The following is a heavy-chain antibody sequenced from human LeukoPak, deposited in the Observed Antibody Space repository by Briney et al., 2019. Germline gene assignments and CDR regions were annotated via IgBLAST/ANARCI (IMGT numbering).Heavy chain of an antibody. Sequence: GASVKVSCKASGYTFTSYGISWVRQAPGQGPEWMGWISAYNGNTNCAQKLQGRVTMTTDTSTSTAYMELRSLRSDDTAVYYCARAMGTIVVVPAAYDYWGQGTLVTVSS. CDR1: GYTFTSYG. D-gene: IGHD2-2*01. J-gene: IGHJ4*02. CDR3: ARAMGTIVVVPAAYDY. CDR2: ISAYNGNT. V-gene: IGHV1-18*01.